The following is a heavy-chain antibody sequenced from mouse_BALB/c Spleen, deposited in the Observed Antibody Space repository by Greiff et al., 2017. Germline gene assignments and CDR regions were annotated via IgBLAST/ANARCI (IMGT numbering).Heavy chain of an antibody. CDR1: GFTFSSYT. Sequence: EVQRVESGGGLVKPGGSLKLSCAASGFTFSSYTMSWVRQTPEKRLEWVAYISNGGGSTYYPDTVKGRFTISRDNAKNTLYLQMSSLKSEDTAMYYCAVITTVYYAMDYWGQGTSVTVSS. V-gene: IGHV5-12-2*01. CDR2: ISNGGGST. J-gene: IGHJ4*01. CDR3: AVITTVYYAMDY. D-gene: IGHD1-1*01.